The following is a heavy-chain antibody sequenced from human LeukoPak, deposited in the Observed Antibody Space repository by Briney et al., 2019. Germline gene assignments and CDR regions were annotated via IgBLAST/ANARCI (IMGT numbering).Heavy chain of an antibody. D-gene: IGHD4-23*01. J-gene: IGHJ4*02. CDR2: IYTSGST. V-gene: IGHV4-4*07. CDR3: ARDYGGNLFIDY. Sequence: SETLSLTCTVSGGSISSYYWSWLRQPAGKGLEWSGRIYTSGSTNYNPSLKSLATMSVDTSKNQFSLKLSSVTAADTAVYYCARDYGGNLFIDYWGQGTLVTVSS. CDR1: GGSISSYY.